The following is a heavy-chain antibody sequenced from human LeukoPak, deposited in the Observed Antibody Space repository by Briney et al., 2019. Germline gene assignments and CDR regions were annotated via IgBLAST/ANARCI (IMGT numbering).Heavy chain of an antibody. CDR1: GFTFSSYA. J-gene: IGHJ4*02. V-gene: IGHV3-23*01. CDR2: ISGSGGST. Sequence: GGSLRLSCAASGFTFSSYAMSWVRQAPGKGLEWVSAISGSGGSTYYADSVKGRFTISRDNSKNTLHLQMNSLRAEDTAVYYCAKDREFYSNLLDYWGQGTLVTVSS. D-gene: IGHD4-4*01. CDR3: AKDREFYSNLLDY.